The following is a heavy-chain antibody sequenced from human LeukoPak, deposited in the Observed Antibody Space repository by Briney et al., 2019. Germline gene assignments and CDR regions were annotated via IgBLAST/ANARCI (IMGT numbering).Heavy chain of an antibody. J-gene: IGHJ6*03. Sequence: GASVKVSCKASGYTFTSYAMNWVRQAPGQGLEWMGWINTNTGNPTYAQGFTGRFVFSLDTSVSTAYLQISSLKAEDTAVYYCAREGHDILTGYYNPPGGGYYYYYMDAWGKGTTVTVSS. CDR2: INTNTGNP. V-gene: IGHV7-4-1*02. D-gene: IGHD3-9*01. CDR1: GYTFTSYA. CDR3: AREGHDILTGYYNPPGGGYYYYYMDA.